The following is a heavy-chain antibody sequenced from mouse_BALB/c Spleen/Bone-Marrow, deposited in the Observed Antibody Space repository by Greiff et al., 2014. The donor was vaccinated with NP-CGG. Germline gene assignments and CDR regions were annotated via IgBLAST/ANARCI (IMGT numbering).Heavy chain of an antibody. Sequence: QVQLQQSGAELVKPGAPVRLSCKASGYSFTSYWMNWVKQRPGRGLEWIGRIDPSGGNTHYNQKFKDKATLTVDKSSSTAYIQLSSLTSEDSAVYYGARDHFYYGNCEFVYWGQGTLVTVSA. CDR3: ARDHFYYGNCEFVY. J-gene: IGHJ3*01. D-gene: IGHD2-1*01. CDR1: GYSFTSYW. CDR2: IDPSGGNT. V-gene: IGHV1-69*02.